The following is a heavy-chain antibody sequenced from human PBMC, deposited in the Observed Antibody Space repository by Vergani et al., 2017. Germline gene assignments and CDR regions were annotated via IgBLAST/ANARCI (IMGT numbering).Heavy chain of an antibody. Sequence: EVQLLESGGGLVQPGGSLRLSCAASGFTFSSYAMSWVRQAPGKGLEWVSAISGSGGSTYYADSVKGRFTLSRDNSKNTLYLQMNSLRAEDTAVYYCAKDIVGAVAGLLDYWGQGTLVTVSS. J-gene: IGHJ4*02. D-gene: IGHD6-19*01. CDR2: ISGSGGST. V-gene: IGHV3-23*01. CDR1: GFTFSSYA. CDR3: AKDIVGAVAGLLDY.